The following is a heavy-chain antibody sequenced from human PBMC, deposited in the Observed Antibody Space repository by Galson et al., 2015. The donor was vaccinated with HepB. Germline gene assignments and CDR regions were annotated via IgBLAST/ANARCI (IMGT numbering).Heavy chain of an antibody. D-gene: IGHD6-19*01. V-gene: IGHV3-30*18. CDR2: ISYDGSNK. Sequence: SLRLSCAASGFTFSSYGMHWVRQAPGKGLEWVAVISYDGSNKYYADSVKGRFTISRDNSKNTLYLQMNSLRAEDTAVYYCAKGGRGSSGWYDTMAYWGQGTLVTVSS. CDR1: GFTFSSYG. J-gene: IGHJ4*02. CDR3: AKGGRGSSGWYDTMAY.